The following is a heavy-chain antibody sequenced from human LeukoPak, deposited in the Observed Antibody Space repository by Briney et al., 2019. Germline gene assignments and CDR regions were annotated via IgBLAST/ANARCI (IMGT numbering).Heavy chain of an antibody. Sequence: GGSLRLSCAASGFTFSSYSMNWVRQAPGKGLEWVSSISSSSSYIYYADSVKGRFTISRDNSKNTLYLQMNSLRAEDTAVYYCAKSHYYDSSGNFDYWGQGTLVTVSS. J-gene: IGHJ4*02. V-gene: IGHV3-21*04. CDR1: GFTFSSYS. CDR2: ISSSSSYI. D-gene: IGHD3-22*01. CDR3: AKSHYYDSSGNFDY.